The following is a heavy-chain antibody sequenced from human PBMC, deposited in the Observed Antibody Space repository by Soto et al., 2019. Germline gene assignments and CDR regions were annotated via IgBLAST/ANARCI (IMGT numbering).Heavy chain of an antibody. J-gene: IGHJ4*02. V-gene: IGHV3-48*02. CDR3: ARMPGIAAAGPYYFDY. CDR1: GFTFSSYS. Sequence: GGSLRLSCAASGFTFSSYSMNWVRQATGKGLEWVSYISSSSSTIYYADSVKGRFTISRDNAKNSLYLQMNSLRDEDTAVYYCARMPGIAAAGPYYFDYWGQGTLVTVSS. CDR2: ISSSSSTI. D-gene: IGHD6-13*01.